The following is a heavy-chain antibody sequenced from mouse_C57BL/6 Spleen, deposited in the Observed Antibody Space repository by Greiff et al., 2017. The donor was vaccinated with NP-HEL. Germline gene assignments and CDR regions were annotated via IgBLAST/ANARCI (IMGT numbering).Heavy chain of an antibody. CDR1: GYTFTDYY. CDR2: IYPGSGNT. Sequence: QVQLQQSGAELVRPGASVKLSCKASGYTFTDYYINWVKQRPGQGLEWIARIYPGSGNTYYNEKFKGKATLTAEKSSSTAYMQLSSLTSEDSAVYFCAETYYGSSWYFDYWGQGTTLTVSS. J-gene: IGHJ2*01. D-gene: IGHD1-1*01. V-gene: IGHV1-76*01. CDR3: AETYYGSSWYFDY.